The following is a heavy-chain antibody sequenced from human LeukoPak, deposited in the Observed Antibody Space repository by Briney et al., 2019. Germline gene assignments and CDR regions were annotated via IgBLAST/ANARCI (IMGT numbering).Heavy chain of an antibody. Sequence: GGSLRLSCAASGFTVSSNYMSWVRQAPGKGLEWVSVIYSGGSTYYADSVKGRFTISRDNSKNTLYLQMNSLRAEDTAIYYCAKCILTGYYKGYMDVWGKGTTVTVSS. D-gene: IGHD3-9*01. CDR1: GFTVSSNY. V-gene: IGHV3-53*01. J-gene: IGHJ6*03. CDR2: IYSGGST. CDR3: AKCILTGYYKGYMDV.